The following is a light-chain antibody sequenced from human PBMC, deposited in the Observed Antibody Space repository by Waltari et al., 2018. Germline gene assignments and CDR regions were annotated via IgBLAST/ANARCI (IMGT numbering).Light chain of an antibody. V-gene: IGKV3-11*01. CDR1: QSVGTA. J-gene: IGKJ4*01. CDR3: QQRRNWPLT. CDR2: DAS. Sequence: EIVLTQSPAILSFSPGERATLSCRARQSVGTALAWSPPRPGQSPRLLISDASYRATGIPARFSGSGSETDFTLTVSSLQPEDFAGYYCQQRRNWPLTFCGGTRVQI.